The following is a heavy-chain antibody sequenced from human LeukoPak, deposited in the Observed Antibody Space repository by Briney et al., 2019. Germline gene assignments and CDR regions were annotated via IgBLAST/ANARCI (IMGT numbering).Heavy chain of an antibody. J-gene: IGHJ6*03. CDR1: GFTFSSYA. Sequence: GGSLRLSCAASGFTFSSYAMSWVRQASGKGLEWVGRIRSKTYTYATAYAASVKGRFTISRDDSEKTAFLQMNSLKTEDTAIYYCTRSGRKTIFGVANYHYYYMDVWGKGTTVTVSS. CDR3: TRSGRKTIFGVANYHYYYMDV. CDR2: IRSKTYTYAT. V-gene: IGHV3-73*01. D-gene: IGHD3-3*01.